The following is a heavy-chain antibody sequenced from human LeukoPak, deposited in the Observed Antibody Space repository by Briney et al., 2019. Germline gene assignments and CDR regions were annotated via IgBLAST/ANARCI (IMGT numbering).Heavy chain of an antibody. D-gene: IGHD3-10*01. Sequence: ASVKVSCKASGYTFTSYDINWVRQATGQGLEWMGWMNPNSGATNYAQKFQGRVTMTRDTSISAAYMELSRLRSDDTAVYYCAREAYASGSFRTDYYYMDVWGKGTTVTISS. CDR1: GYTFTSYD. CDR2: MNPNSGAT. J-gene: IGHJ6*03. CDR3: AREAYASGSFRTDYYYMDV. V-gene: IGHV1-2*02.